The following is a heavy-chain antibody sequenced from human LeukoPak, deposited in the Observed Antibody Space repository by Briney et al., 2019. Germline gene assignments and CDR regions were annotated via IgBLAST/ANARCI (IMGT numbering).Heavy chain of an antibody. CDR1: GFTLNAYP. CDR2: IDDAGNV. CDR3: ARDWDY. J-gene: IGHJ4*02. Sequence: GGSLRLSCAVSGFTLNAYPMTWVRQLPGTRLEWVSTIDDAGNVHYADSVMGRFTVSRDISKHTVYLQMNSLRVDDTALFYCARDWDYWGQGTLVTVSS. V-gene: IGHV3-23*01.